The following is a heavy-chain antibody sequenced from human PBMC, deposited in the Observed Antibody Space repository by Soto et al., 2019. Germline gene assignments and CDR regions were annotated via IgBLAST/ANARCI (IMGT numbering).Heavy chain of an antibody. CDR3: TTDPNCSSTSCYGVGYYYYYGMDV. CDR1: GFTFSNAW. V-gene: IGHV3-15*07. Sequence: GGSLRLSCAASGFTFSNAWMNWVRQAPGKGLERVGRIKSKTDGGTTDYAAPVKGRFTISRDDSKNTLYLQMNSLKTEDTAVYYCTTDPNCSSTSCYGVGYYYYYGMDVWGQGTTVTVSS. CDR2: IKSKTDGGTT. J-gene: IGHJ6*02. D-gene: IGHD2-2*01.